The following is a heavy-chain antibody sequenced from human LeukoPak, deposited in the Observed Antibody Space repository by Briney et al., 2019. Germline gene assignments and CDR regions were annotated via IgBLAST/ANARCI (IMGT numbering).Heavy chain of an antibody. D-gene: IGHD3-3*01. CDR1: GFTFSSYE. CDR2: INSSGSTI. CDR3: ARDRTAFGVVTYYGMDV. Sequence: GGSPRLSCAASGFTFSSYEMNWVRQAPGKGLEWVSYINSSGSTIYYADSVKGRFTISRDNAKNSLYLQMNSLRAEDTAVYYCARDRTAFGVVTYYGMDVWGQGTTVTVSS. J-gene: IGHJ6*02. V-gene: IGHV3-48*03.